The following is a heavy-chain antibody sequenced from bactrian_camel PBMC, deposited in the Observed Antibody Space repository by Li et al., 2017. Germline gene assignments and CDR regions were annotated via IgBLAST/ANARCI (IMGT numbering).Heavy chain of an antibody. CDR3: ASAAYHSNWARLEKRYYSY. CDR1: GVTYDNNC. CDR2: ISSAGSA. J-gene: IGHJ4*01. D-gene: IGHD6*01. V-gene: IGHV3S55*01. Sequence: HVQLVESGGDSVQIGGSLRLSCQFSGVTYDNNCRGWYRQAPGMEREGVAAISSAGSADYADSVKGRFTISKDNERNTLALQMNSLKPEDSAMYYCASAAYHSNWARLEKRYYSYWGQGTQVTVS.